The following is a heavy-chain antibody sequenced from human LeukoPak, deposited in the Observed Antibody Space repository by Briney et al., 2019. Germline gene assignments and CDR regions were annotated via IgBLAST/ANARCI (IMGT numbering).Heavy chain of an antibody. J-gene: IGHJ3*02. D-gene: IGHD3-16*01. V-gene: IGHV3-11*01. Sequence: SGGSLRLSCAASGFTFSDYYMSWIRQAPGKGLEWVSCISSSGSTIYYADSVKGRFTISRDNAKNSLYLQMNSLRAEDTAVYYCARDVPSFSLADAFDIWGQGTMVTVSS. CDR3: ARDVPSFSLADAFDI. CDR1: GFTFSDYY. CDR2: ISSSGSTI.